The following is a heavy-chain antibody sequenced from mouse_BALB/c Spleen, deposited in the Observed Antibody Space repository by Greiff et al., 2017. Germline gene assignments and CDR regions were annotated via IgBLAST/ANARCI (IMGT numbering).Heavy chain of an antibody. J-gene: IGHJ3*01. V-gene: IGHV3-2*02. CDR1: GYSITSDYA. CDR2: ISYSGST. D-gene: IGHD2-14*01. Sequence: VQLKQSGPGLVKPSQSLSLTCTVTGYSITSDYAWNWIRQFPGNKLEWMGYISYSGSTSYNPSLKSRISITRDTSKNQFFLQLNSVTTEDTATYYCARFRYGFAYWGQGTLVTVSA. CDR3: ARFRYGFAY.